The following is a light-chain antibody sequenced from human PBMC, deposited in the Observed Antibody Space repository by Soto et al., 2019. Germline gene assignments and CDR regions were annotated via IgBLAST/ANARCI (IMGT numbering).Light chain of an antibody. CDR3: SSYTSSSTLV. V-gene: IGLV2-14*01. CDR2: DVS. CDR1: RSDVGGYNY. Sequence: QSALTQPASVSGSPGQSITISCTGTRSDVGGYNYVSWYQQHPGKAPKLMIYDVSNRPSGVSNRFSGSKSGNTASLTISGVQAEDEADYYYSSYTSSSTLVFGGGTQLTVL. J-gene: IGLJ2*01.